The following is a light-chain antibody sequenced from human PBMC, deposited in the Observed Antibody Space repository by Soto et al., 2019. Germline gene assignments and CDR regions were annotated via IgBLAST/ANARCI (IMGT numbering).Light chain of an antibody. CDR3: QQSYNTPRT. CDR1: QNIGDF. V-gene: IGKV1-39*01. J-gene: IGKJ1*01. Sequence: DIQITQSPSSLSASVGDRVTITCRASQNIGDFLNWYQHRPGKAPNLLIYAASSLQSGVPSRFSGSGSGTDFTLSITNLQPEDFATYYCQQSYNTPRTFGQGTKVEIK. CDR2: AAS.